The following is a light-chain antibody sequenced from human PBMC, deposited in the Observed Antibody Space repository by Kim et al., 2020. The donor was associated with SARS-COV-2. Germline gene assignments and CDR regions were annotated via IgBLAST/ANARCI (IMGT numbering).Light chain of an antibody. V-gene: IGKV3-15*01. CDR1: QNINNH. J-gene: IGKJ1*01. Sequence: EIVMTQSPATLSLSPGERATLSCRASQNINNHLAWYRHKPGQAPGLLIYDASTRATGIPARFSGSGSGTEFSLTISSLQSEDFAVYYCQQYINWPLTFGQGTKLEI. CDR3: QQYINWPLT. CDR2: DAS.